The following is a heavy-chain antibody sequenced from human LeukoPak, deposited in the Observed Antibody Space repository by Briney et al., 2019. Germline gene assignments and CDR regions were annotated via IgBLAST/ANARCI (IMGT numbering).Heavy chain of an antibody. D-gene: IGHD1-26*01. Sequence: PGGSLRLSCAASGFTVSSNYMSWVRQAPGKGLEWVSLFYRGGSTYYADSVTGRFTISRDYSKNALCLQMNSLRAEDTAVYYCARLVGATPPDYWGQGTLVTVSS. J-gene: IGHJ4*02. CDR2: FYRGGST. V-gene: IGHV3-66*01. CDR1: GFTVSSNY. CDR3: ARLVGATPPDY.